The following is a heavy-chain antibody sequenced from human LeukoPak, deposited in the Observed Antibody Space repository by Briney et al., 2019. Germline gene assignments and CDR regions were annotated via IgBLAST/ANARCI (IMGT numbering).Heavy chain of an antibody. V-gene: IGHV4-59*01. D-gene: IGHD6-19*01. CDR2: IYYSGST. J-gene: IGHJ4*02. CDR3: ARRGGSGWYFDY. Sequence: SETRSLTCTVSGGSISSYYWSWIRQPPGKGLEWIGYIYYSGSTNYNPSLKSRVTISVDTSMNQFSLKLSSVTAADTAVYYCARRGGSGWYFDYWGQGTLVSVSS. CDR1: GGSISSYY.